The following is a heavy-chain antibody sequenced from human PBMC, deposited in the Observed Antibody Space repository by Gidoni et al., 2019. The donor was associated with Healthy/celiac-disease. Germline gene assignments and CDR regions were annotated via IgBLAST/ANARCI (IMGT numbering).Heavy chain of an antibody. Sequence: QVQLVQSGAEVKKPGSSVKVSCKASGGTFSSYAISWVRQAPGQGLEWMGGIIPIVGTANYAQKFQGRVTITADESTITAYMELSSLRSEDTAVYYCANRYNWNDGENNWFDPWGQGTLVTVSS. CDR1: GGTFSSYA. J-gene: IGHJ5*02. CDR2: IIPIVGTA. D-gene: IGHD1-1*01. V-gene: IGHV1-69*01. CDR3: ANRYNWNDGENNWFDP.